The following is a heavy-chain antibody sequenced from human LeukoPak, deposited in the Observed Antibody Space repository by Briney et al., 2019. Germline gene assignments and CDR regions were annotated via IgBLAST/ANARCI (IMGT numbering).Heavy chain of an antibody. D-gene: IGHD6-13*01. Sequence: PGGSLRLSCAASGFTVSSNYMSWFRQAPGKGLEWVSVIYSGGSTYYADSVKGRFTISRDNSKNTLYLQMNSLRAEDTAVYYCARVPLGIAAAGHDAFDIWGQGTMVTVSS. V-gene: IGHV3-53*01. CDR3: ARVPLGIAAAGHDAFDI. CDR1: GFTVSSNY. J-gene: IGHJ3*02. CDR2: IYSGGST.